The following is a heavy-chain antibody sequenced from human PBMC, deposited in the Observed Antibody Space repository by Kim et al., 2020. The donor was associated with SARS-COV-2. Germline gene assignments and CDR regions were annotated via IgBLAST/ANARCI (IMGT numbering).Heavy chain of an antibody. V-gene: IGHV3-23*01. CDR3: AKDRWVAVKNSFDC. D-gene: IGHD6-19*01. CDR2: FSGGTYNT. Sequence: GGSLRLSCAASGFTFTSYAMSWVRQAPGKGLEWVSGFSGGTYNTYYADSVKGRFTISRDNSKNMLYLQMDSLRAEDTAIYYCAKDRWVAVKNSFDCWGQGTLVTVSS. CDR1: GFTFTSYA. J-gene: IGHJ4*02.